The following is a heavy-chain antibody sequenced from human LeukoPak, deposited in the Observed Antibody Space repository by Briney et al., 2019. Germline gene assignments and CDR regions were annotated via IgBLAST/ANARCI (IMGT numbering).Heavy chain of an antibody. J-gene: IGHJ4*02. CDR1: GFTFRDSA. V-gene: IGHV3-73*01. CDR3: TTLRLALIAAAGKSYFDY. CDR2: IRGKPNSYAT. Sequence: GGSLRLSCTVSGFTFRDSAIHWVRQASGKGLEWVGRIRGKPNSYATAYAPSVRGRFTISRYDSKNTAYLQMNSLKTEDTAVYYCTTLRLALIAAAGKSYFDYWGQGIQVTVSS. D-gene: IGHD6-13*01.